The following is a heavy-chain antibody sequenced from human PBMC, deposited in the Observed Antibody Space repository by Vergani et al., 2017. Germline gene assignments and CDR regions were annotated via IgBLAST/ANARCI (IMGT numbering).Heavy chain of an antibody. CDR2: INPNSGGT. V-gene: IGHV1-2*02. D-gene: IGHD3-10*01. Sequence: QVQVVQSGAEVKKSGASVKVSCKTSGYTFTGYYMHWVRQAPGQGLEWMGWINPNSGGTNYAQKFQGRVTMTRDTSISTAYMELSRLRSDDTAVYYCARDLGYYGSGSVDYWGQGTLVTVSS. CDR1: GYTFTGYY. CDR3: ARDLGYYGSGSVDY. J-gene: IGHJ4*02.